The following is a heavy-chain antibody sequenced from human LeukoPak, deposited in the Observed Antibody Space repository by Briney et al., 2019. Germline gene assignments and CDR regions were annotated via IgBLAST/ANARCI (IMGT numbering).Heavy chain of an antibody. Sequence: GASVKVSCKASGGTFSSYAISWVRQAPGQGLEWMGGIIPIFGTANYAQKFQGRVTITADESTSTAYMELSSLRSEDTAVYYCARANDILTGYLNWFDPWGQGTLVTVSS. D-gene: IGHD3-9*01. J-gene: IGHJ5*02. CDR3: ARANDILTGYLNWFDP. V-gene: IGHV1-69*13. CDR1: GGTFSSYA. CDR2: IIPIFGTA.